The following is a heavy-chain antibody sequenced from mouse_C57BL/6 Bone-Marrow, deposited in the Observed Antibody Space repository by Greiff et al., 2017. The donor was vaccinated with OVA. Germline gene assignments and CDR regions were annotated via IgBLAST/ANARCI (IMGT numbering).Heavy chain of an antibody. Sequence: QVQLQQPGAELVEPGASVKLSCKASGYTFTSYWMQWVKQRPGQGLEWIGEIDPSDSYTNYNQKFKGKATLTVDTSSSTAYMQLSSLTSEDSAVYYCASYDYDDDYWGQGTTLTVSS. V-gene: IGHV1-50*01. CDR2: IDPSDSYT. D-gene: IGHD2-4*01. CDR1: GYTFTSYW. J-gene: IGHJ2*01. CDR3: ASYDYDDDY.